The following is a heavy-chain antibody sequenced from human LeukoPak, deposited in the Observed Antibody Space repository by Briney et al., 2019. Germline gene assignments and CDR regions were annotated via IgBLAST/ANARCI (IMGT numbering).Heavy chain of an antibody. CDR2: IIPIFGTA. CDR1: GGTFSSYA. Sequence: SVKVSCKASGGTFSSYAISWVRQAPGQGLEWMGGIIPIFGTANYAQKFQGRVTITTDESTSTAYMELSSLRSEDTAVYYCAVLLPQVAGRSLHYWGQGTLVTVSS. CDR3: AVLLPQVAGRSLHY. D-gene: IGHD3-10*01. V-gene: IGHV1-69*05. J-gene: IGHJ4*02.